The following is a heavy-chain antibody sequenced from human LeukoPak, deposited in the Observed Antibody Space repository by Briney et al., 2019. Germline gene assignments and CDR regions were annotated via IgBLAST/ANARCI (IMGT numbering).Heavy chain of an antibody. V-gene: IGHV1-8*01. CDR2: MNPNSGNT. Sequence: ASVKVSCKASGYTFTSYDINWVRQATGQGLEWMGWMNPNSGNTGYAQKFQGRVTMTRNTSISTAYMELSSLRSEDTAVYYCARERSSSWYGMRDAFDIWGQGTMVTVSS. D-gene: IGHD6-13*01. J-gene: IGHJ3*02. CDR3: ARERSSSWYGMRDAFDI. CDR1: GYTFTSYD.